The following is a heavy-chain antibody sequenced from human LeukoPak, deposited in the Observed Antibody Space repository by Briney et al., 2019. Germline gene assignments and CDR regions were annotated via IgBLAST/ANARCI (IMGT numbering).Heavy chain of an antibody. Sequence: SETLSLTCAVSGDSISCCYWTWIRQSAGKGPEWIGRVFISGSTNYNPSLQGRVTMSVDRSKSQFSLSLSSVTAADTAVYYCVRQGYNYGAFNAWGQGTLVTVSS. CDR3: VRQGYNYGAFNA. D-gene: IGHD5-18*01. V-gene: IGHV4-4*07. J-gene: IGHJ4*02. CDR1: GDSISCCY. CDR2: VFISGST.